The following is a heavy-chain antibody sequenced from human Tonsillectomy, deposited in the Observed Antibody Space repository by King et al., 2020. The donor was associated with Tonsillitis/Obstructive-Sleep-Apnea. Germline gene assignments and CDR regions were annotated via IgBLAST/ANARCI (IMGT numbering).Heavy chain of an antibody. CDR1: GGSISSSSYY. CDR3: ARRDTEYFDY. J-gene: IGHJ4*02. Sequence: LQLQESGPGLVKPSETLSLTCTVSGGSISSSSYYWGWIRQPPGKGLEWIGSSYYSGSTYYNPPLKSRVSISVDTSKNQFSLKLSSVTAADTAVYYCARRDTEYFDYWGQGTLVTVSS. D-gene: IGHD5-18*01. CDR2: SYYSGST. V-gene: IGHV4-39*01.